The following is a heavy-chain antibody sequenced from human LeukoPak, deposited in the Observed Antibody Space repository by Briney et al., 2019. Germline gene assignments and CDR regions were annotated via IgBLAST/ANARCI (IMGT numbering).Heavy chain of an antibody. J-gene: IGHJ4*02. CDR2: ISYDGSNK. Sequence: GGSLRLSCAASGFTFSSYGMHWVRQAPGKGLEWVAVISYDGSNKYYADSVKGRFTISRDNSKNTVYLQMNSLRAEDTAVYYCARGFAINYYDSSGYLHWGQGTLVTVSS. D-gene: IGHD3-22*01. CDR1: GFTFSSYG. CDR3: ARGFAINYYDSSGYLH. V-gene: IGHV3-30*03.